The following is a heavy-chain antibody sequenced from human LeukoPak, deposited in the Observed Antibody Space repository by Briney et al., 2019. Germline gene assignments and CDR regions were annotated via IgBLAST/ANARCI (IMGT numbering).Heavy chain of an antibody. D-gene: IGHD3-3*01. Sequence: SGPTLVNPTQTLTLTCTFSGFSLSTSGVGVGWIRQPPGKALEWLALIYWDDDKRYSPSLKSRLTITKDTSKNQVVLTMTNMDPVDTATYCRAHMLSWRGYDYMDVWGKGTTVTVSS. CDR3: AHMLSWRGYDYMDV. J-gene: IGHJ6*03. CDR2: IYWDDDK. CDR1: GFSLSTSGVG. V-gene: IGHV2-5*02.